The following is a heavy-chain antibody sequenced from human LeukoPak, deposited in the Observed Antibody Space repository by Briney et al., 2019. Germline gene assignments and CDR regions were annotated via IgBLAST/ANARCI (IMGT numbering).Heavy chain of an antibody. CDR1: GLTFSSYS. V-gene: IGHV3-21*01. CDR3: ARVPHAMVRGVIITEFYFDY. Sequence: NPGGSLRLSCAASGLTFSSYSMNWVRQAPGKGLEWVSSISSSSNYIYYADSVKGRFTISRDNAKNSLYLQMNSLRAEDTVVYYCARVPHAMVRGVIITEFYFDYWGQGTLVTVSS. D-gene: IGHD3-10*01. CDR2: ISSSSNYI. J-gene: IGHJ4*02.